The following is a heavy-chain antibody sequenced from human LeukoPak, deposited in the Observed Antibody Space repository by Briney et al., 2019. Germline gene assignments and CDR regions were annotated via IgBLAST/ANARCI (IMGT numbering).Heavy chain of an antibody. D-gene: IGHD1-26*01. CDR1: GFTFSSYG. V-gene: IGHV3-33*03. CDR3: AKDNHSGSYGY. CDR2: IWYDGSNK. Sequence: GGSLRLSCAASGFTFSSYGMHWVRQAPGKGLEWVAVIWYDGSNKYYADSVKGRFTISRDNSKNSLYLQMSSLRTEDTALYYCAKDNHSGSYGYWGQGTLVTVSS. J-gene: IGHJ4*02.